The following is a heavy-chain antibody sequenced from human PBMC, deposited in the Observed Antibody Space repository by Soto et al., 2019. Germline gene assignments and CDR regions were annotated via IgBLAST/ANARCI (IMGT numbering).Heavy chain of an antibody. CDR2: VWNDGSNK. J-gene: IGHJ4*02. CDR3: ARDYWDYYDSSGYPWAHLDY. Sequence: GGSLRLSCTPSGITFSKYGMHLIRQAQGKGLEWVAVVWNDGSNKFYAESVRGRFTISRDNSKNTLYLQMNSLTADDTAVYYCARDYWDYYDSSGYPWAHLDYWGQGSLVTVSS. CDR1: GITFSKYG. D-gene: IGHD3-22*01. V-gene: IGHV3-33*01.